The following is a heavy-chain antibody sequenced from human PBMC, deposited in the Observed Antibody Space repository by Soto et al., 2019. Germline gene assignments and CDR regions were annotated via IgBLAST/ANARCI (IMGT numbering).Heavy chain of an antibody. V-gene: IGHV4-34*01. CDR1: GGSFSGYY. CDR2: INHSGST. D-gene: IGHD4-17*01. CDR3: ANSYGDYVEYYFDY. J-gene: IGHJ4*02. Sequence: PSETLSLTCAVYGGSFSGYYWRWIRQPPGKGLEWIGEINHSGSTNYNPSLKSRVTISVDTSKNQFSLKLSSVTAADTAVYYCANSYGDYVEYYFDYRCQGTLVTVS.